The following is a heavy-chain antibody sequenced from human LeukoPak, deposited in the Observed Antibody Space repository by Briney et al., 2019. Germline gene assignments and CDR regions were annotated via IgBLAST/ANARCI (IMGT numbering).Heavy chain of an antibody. CDR2: LDSSGST. CDR3: SRSHDYGGLYFYYYMDV. Sequence: AWGTLSLTCTVPDVHISSRSDYWGWLHQTPGTGLEWIGNLDSSGSTYYNPSLKSRVTISVGTSKNQFSLYLRSVTAADTAIYFCSRSHDYGGLYFYYYMDVWGKGTTVTVSS. D-gene: IGHD4-23*01. CDR1: DVHISSRSDY. V-gene: IGHV4-39*01. J-gene: IGHJ6*03.